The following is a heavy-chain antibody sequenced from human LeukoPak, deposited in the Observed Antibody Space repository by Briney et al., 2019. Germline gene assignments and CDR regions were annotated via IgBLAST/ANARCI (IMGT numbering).Heavy chain of an antibody. Sequence: ASVKVSCKASGYTFIGYYLHWVRQAPGQGLEWMGWINPTSGGTNYAQKFQDRVTMTRDTSINTAYMELSRLTSDDTAVYYCARGLDVWGKGTTVTVSS. J-gene: IGHJ6*04. CDR2: INPTSGGT. CDR3: ARGLDV. V-gene: IGHV1-2*02. CDR1: GYTFIGYY.